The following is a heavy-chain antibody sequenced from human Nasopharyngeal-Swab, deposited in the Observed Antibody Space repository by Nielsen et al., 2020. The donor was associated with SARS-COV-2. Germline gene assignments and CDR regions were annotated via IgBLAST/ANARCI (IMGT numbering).Heavy chain of an antibody. CDR3: AKDRSRGIFGVVIITYYFDY. D-gene: IGHD3-3*02. V-gene: IGHV3-30*18. Sequence: WIRQPPGKGLEWVAVISYDGSNKYYADSVKGRFTISRDNSKNTLYLQMNSLRAEDTAAYYCAKDRSRGIFGVVIITYYFDYWGQGTLVTVSS. J-gene: IGHJ4*02. CDR2: ISYDGSNK.